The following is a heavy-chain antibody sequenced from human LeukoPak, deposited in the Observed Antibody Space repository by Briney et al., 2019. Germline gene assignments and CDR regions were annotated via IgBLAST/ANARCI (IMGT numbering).Heavy chain of an antibody. V-gene: IGHV1-8*01. Sequence: ASVKVSCKASGFTFTSYDINWVRQATGQGLEWMGWMNPNNGNTGYAQKFQGRVTMTRDTSISTAYMELRSLRSEDTAVYYCVRDGEGVAISVNYWFDPWGQGTLVTVSS. CDR3: VRDGEGVAISVNYWFDP. D-gene: IGHD3-10*01. CDR2: MNPNNGNT. CDR1: GFTFTSYD. J-gene: IGHJ5*02.